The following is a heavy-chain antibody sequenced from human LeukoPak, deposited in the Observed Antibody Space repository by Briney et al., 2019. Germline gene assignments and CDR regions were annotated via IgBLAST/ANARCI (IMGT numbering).Heavy chain of an antibody. D-gene: IGHD6-13*01. CDR3: ARPSSSWTHNFDY. V-gene: IGHV1-2*02. J-gene: IGHJ4*02. Sequence: ASVKVSCKASGYTFTDYYMHWVRQAPGQGLEWVGWINPNSGDTYYAQKFQGRVTMTRDTSISTAYMELSSLTSDDTAVFYCARPSSSWTHNFDYWGQGTLVTVSS. CDR1: GYTFTDYY. CDR2: INPNSGDT.